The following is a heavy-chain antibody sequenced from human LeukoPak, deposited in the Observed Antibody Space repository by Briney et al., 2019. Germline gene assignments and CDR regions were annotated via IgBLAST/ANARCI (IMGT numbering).Heavy chain of an antibody. CDR3: ARSVVAATRGRNSYYYMDV. CDR1: GGSITSSSYY. D-gene: IGHD2-15*01. J-gene: IGHJ6*03. CDR2: IYYSGST. Sequence: PSETLSLTCTVSGGSITSSSYYWGWIRQPPGKGLEWIGSIYYSGSTYYNPSLKSRVTISVDTSKNRFSLKLSSVTAADTAVYYCARSVVAATRGRNSYYYMDVWGKGTTVTVSS. V-gene: IGHV4-39*07.